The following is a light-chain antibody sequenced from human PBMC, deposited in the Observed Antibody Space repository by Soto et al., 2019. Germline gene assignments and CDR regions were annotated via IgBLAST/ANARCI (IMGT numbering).Light chain of an antibody. CDR3: QQFGGSPT. V-gene: IGKV3-20*01. Sequence: EIVLTQSPCTLSLSPGERATLSCRASQTITPTLLAWYQQKPGQAPRHLIYGASSRDTDNTDRFSGSGSGADFTLTICKLAPADFAVYYCQQFGGSPTFGGGTTVEIK. J-gene: IGKJ4*01. CDR1: QTITPTL. CDR2: GAS.